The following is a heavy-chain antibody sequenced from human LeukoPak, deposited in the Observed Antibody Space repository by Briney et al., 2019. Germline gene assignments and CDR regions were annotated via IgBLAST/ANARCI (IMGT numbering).Heavy chain of an antibody. CDR1: GFTVSSYH. Sequence: GGSLRLSCAASGFTVSSYHMDWVRQAPGKGLEWVSYISSSGTIYYADSVKGRFTTSRDNAKNSLYLQMNNLRDEDTAVYYCARGGSICFDSWGQGTLVTVSS. CDR2: ISSSGTI. D-gene: IGHD6-13*01. CDR3: ARGGSICFDS. J-gene: IGHJ4*02. V-gene: IGHV3-48*02.